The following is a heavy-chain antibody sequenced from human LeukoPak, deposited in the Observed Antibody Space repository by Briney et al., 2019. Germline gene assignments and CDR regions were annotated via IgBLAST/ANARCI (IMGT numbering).Heavy chain of an antibody. Sequence: SETLSLTCTVSGGSISSYYWSWIRQPPGKGLEWIGYIYYSGSTNYNPSLKSRVTISVDTSKNKFSLKLSSVTAADTAVYYCARHSEYNYGYCFDYWGQGTLVTVSS. CDR2: IYYSGST. D-gene: IGHD5-18*01. CDR1: GGSISSYY. CDR3: ARHSEYNYGYCFDY. J-gene: IGHJ4*02. V-gene: IGHV4-59*08.